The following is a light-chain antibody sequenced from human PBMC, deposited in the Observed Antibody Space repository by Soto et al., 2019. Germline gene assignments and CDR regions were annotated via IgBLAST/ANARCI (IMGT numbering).Light chain of an antibody. CDR1: QSVLYNSNNKNH. V-gene: IGKV4-1*01. CDR2: GAS. J-gene: IGKJ2*01. Sequence: DFVMTQAPDSLAVSLGERFTINCKSIQSVLYNSNNKNHLGWFQQKPGHPPKLLIYGASFRPSGVPDRFSGRGSGTDFTLTISSLQADDVAVYSCQQYYIIPFTFGQGTKLEI. CDR3: QQYYIIPFT.